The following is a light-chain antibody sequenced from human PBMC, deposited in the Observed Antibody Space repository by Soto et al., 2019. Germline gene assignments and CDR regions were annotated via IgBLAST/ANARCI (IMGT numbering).Light chain of an antibody. CDR2: KVI. J-gene: IGLJ2*01. CDR1: SSDVGGHNY. Sequence: QSAPTQPPSASGSPGQSVTSSCTGTSSDVGGHNYVSWYQQHPGKAPKLLIYKVIQRPSGVPDRFSGSKSGNTASLTVSGLQAEDEADYYCTSYAGSDNVIFGGGTKLTVL. V-gene: IGLV2-8*01. CDR3: TSYAGSDNVI.